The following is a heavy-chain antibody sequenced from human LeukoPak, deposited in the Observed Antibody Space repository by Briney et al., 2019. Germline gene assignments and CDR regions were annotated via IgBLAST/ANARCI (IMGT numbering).Heavy chain of an antibody. CDR3: AKDQDYCSSTSCYWDY. Sequence: GGSLRLSCAASGFTFSSYGMHWVRQAPGKGLEWVSAISGSGGSTYYADSVKGRFTISRDNSKNTLYLQMNSLRAEDTAVYYCAKDQDYCSSTSCYWDYWGQGTLVTVSS. D-gene: IGHD2-2*01. CDR1: GFTFSSYG. CDR2: ISGSGGST. V-gene: IGHV3-23*01. J-gene: IGHJ4*02.